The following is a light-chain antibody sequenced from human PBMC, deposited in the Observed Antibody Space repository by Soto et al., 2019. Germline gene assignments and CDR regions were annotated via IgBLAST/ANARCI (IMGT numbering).Light chain of an antibody. CDR2: DVT. J-gene: IGLJ1*01. CDR3: SSFTSSITYV. V-gene: IGLV2-14*01. CDR1: SSDVGGYNS. Sequence: QSVLTQPASVSLSPGQSITISCTGTSSDVGGYNSVSWYRQDPGKAPKLMIYDVTNRPSGVSNRFSGSKSGNTASLTISGLQAEDEADYYCSSFTSSITYVFGTGTKVTV.